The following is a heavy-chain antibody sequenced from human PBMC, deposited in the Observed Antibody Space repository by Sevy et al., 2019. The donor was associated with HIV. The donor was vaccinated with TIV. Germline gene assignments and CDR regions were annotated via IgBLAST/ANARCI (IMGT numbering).Heavy chain of an antibody. CDR2: ISKDGTNK. CDR1: GFNISPYA. Sequence: GGSLRLSCSASGFNISPYALHWVRQTPGKGLQWLAVISKDGTNKDYADFVKGRFSISRDNSKNTLYLQMSNLSPEDTAVYYCAKEGYYYDSHSADWFDPWGQGTLVTVSS. D-gene: IGHD3-22*01. V-gene: IGHV3-30*04. CDR3: AKEGYYYDSHSADWFDP. J-gene: IGHJ5*02.